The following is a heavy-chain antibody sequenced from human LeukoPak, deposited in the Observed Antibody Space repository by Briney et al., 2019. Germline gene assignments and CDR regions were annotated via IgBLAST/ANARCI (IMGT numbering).Heavy chain of an antibody. D-gene: IGHD1-26*01. CDR2: ISWNSGSI. V-gene: IGHV3-9*01. Sequence: GGSLRLSCAASGFTFDDYAMDWVRQAPGKGLEWVSGISWNSGSIGYADSVKGRFTISRDNAKNSLYLQMNSLRAEDTALYYCAKVGGPGYYYYGMDVWGQGTTVTVSS. J-gene: IGHJ6*02. CDR3: AKVGGPGYYYYGMDV. CDR1: GFTFDDYA.